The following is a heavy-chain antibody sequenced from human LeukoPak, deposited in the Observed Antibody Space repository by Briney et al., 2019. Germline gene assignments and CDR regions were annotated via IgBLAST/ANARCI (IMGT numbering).Heavy chain of an antibody. Sequence: SETLSLTCTVSGGSISSGGYYWSWIRQHPGKGLEWIGYIYYSGSTYYNPSLKSRVTISVDTSKNQFSLKLSSVTAADTAVYFCARFPYFEGFDYWGQGTQVIVSS. CDR2: IYYSGST. D-gene: IGHD3-9*01. CDR3: ARFPYFEGFDY. V-gene: IGHV4-31*03. J-gene: IGHJ4*02. CDR1: GGSISSGGYY.